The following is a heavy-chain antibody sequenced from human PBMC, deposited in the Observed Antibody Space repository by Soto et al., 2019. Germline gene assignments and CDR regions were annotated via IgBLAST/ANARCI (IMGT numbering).Heavy chain of an antibody. J-gene: IGHJ5*02. CDR1: GGSFSGYY. CDR3: ARGGLRIAARKNWFDP. Sequence: SETQSLTCAVYGGSFSGYYWSWIRQPPGKGLEWIGEINHSGSTNYNPSLKSRVTISVDTSKNQFSLKLSSVTAADTAVYYCARGGLRIAARKNWFDPWGQGTLVTVSS. D-gene: IGHD6-6*01. CDR2: INHSGST. V-gene: IGHV4-34*01.